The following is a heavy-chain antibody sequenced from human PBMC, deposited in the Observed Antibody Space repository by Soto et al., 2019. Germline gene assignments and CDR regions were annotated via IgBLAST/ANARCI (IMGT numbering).Heavy chain of an antibody. CDR3: ARDPGNYGDFFDY. Sequence: SETLSLTCAVYGGSFSGYYWSWIRQPPGKGLEWIGEINHSGSTNYNPSLKSRVTISVDTSKNQFSLKLSSVTAADTAVYYCARDPGNYGDFFDYWGQGTLVTVS. CDR1: GGSFSGYY. D-gene: IGHD4-17*01. J-gene: IGHJ4*02. V-gene: IGHV4-34*09. CDR2: INHSGST.